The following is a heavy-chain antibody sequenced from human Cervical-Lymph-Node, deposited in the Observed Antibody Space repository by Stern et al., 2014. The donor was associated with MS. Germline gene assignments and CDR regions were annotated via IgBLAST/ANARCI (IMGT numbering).Heavy chain of an antibody. V-gene: IGHV3-11*01. J-gene: IGHJ6*02. CDR2: ISSGGSNI. CDR1: GFTFSDYF. CDR3: ARCNVPRKAYSMDV. D-gene: IGHD2/OR15-2a*01. Sequence: VQLVQSGGGLVKPGGSLRLSCAASGFTFSDYFLTWIRQAPGKGLEWVAYISSGGSNIDYADSVKGRFTVSRDNANNSLDLQMHSLRAEDTAVYYCARCNVPRKAYSMDVWGQGTTVTVSS.